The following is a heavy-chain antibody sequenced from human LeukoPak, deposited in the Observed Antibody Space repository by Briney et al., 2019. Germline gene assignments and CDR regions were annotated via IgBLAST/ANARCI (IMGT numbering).Heavy chain of an antibody. CDR2: INPNSGGT. D-gene: IGHD6-13*01. V-gene: IGHV1-2*02. CDR3: ARVMAAVGYAFDI. Sequence: ASVKVSCKASGYTFSGYYMHWVRQAPGQGLEWMGWINPNSGGTNYAQKFQGRVTMTRDTSISTAYMELSRLRSDDTAVYYCARVMAAVGYAFDIWGQGTMVTVSS. CDR1: GYTFSGYY. J-gene: IGHJ3*02.